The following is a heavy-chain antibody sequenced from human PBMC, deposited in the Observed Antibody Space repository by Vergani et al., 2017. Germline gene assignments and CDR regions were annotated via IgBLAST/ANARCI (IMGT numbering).Heavy chain of an antibody. CDR1: GYTFTSSW. D-gene: IGHD6-13*01. V-gene: IGHV5-10-1*03. Sequence: EVQLVQSGAELTKPGASLRISCKDSGYTFTSSWISWVRQLPGKGLYWLWRIDPIDSYTNYSPSFRGQVTISADKSISTAYLQWSRLKASDTAMYYCARGRYSSSWYLNWFDPWGQGTLVTVSS. CDR2: IDPIDSYT. CDR3: ARGRYSSSWYLNWFDP. J-gene: IGHJ5*02.